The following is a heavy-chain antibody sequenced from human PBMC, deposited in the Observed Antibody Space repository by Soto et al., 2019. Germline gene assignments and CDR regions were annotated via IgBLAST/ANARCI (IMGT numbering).Heavy chain of an antibody. Sequence: QVQLVQSGAEVKKPGASVKVSCKASGYTFTNYFMHWVRQAPGQGLEWMGIISPGGTTTTYAQKFQGRVTLTWDTSTSTVYMELSSLRSEDTAVYYCARDPWTYWGQGTLVTVSS. D-gene: IGHD3-3*01. CDR1: GYTFTNYF. J-gene: IGHJ4*02. V-gene: IGHV1-46*01. CDR2: ISPGGTTT. CDR3: ARDPWTY.